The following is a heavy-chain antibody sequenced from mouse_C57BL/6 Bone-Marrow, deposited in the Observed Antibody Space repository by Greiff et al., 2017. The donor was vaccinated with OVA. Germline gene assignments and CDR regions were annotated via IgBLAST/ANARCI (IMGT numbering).Heavy chain of an antibody. J-gene: IGHJ2*01. CDR2: IDPSDSYT. CDR1: GYTFTSYW. Sequence: QVQLQQPGAELVRPGTSVKLSCKASGYTFTSYWMHWVKQRPGQGLEWIGVIDPSDSYTNYNQKFKGKATLTVDTSSSTAYMQLSSLTSEDSAVYDCARRRAATVVAFDYWGQGTTLTVSS. CDR3: ARRRAATVVAFDY. V-gene: IGHV1-59*01. D-gene: IGHD1-1*01.